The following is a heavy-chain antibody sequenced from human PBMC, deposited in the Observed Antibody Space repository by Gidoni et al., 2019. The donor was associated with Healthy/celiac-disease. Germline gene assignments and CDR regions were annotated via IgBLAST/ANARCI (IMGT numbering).Heavy chain of an antibody. CDR1: GSTVDDYA. Sequence: EVRLVASGGGLVQPGRSLQLSCAASGSTVDDYAMHWVRQAPGKGLECVSGISWNSGSIGYADSVKGRFTISRDNAKNSLYLQMNSLRAEDTALYYCAKGTRDYYYYGMDVWGQGTTVTVSS. CDR3: AKGTRDYYYYGMDV. J-gene: IGHJ6*02. V-gene: IGHV3-9*01. CDR2: ISWNSGSI.